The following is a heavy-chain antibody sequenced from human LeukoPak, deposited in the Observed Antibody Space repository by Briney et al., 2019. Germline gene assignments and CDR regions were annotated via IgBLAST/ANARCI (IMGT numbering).Heavy chain of an antibody. D-gene: IGHD7-27*01. J-gene: IGHJ4*02. Sequence: SETLSLTCAAYGGSFSGYYWSWIRQPPGKGLEWIGEINHSGSTNYNPSLKSRVTISVDTSKNQFSLKLSSVTAADTAVYYCASGLGGYFDYWGQGTLVTVSS. CDR2: INHSGST. CDR1: GGSFSGYY. CDR3: ASGLGGYFDY. V-gene: IGHV4-34*01.